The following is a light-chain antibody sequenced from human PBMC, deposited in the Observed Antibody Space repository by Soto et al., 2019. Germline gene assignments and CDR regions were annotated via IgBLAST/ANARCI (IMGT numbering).Light chain of an antibody. CDR1: SSDVGGYNY. V-gene: IGLV2-11*01. CDR3: CSYAGSYHWV. J-gene: IGLJ3*02. CDR2: DVS. Sequence: QSALTQPRSVSGSPGQSVTISCTGTSSDVGGYNYVSWYQQHPGKAPKLMIYDVSKRPSRVPDRFSGSKSGNTASLTISGLQAEDEADYYCCSYAGSYHWVFGGGTKLTVL.